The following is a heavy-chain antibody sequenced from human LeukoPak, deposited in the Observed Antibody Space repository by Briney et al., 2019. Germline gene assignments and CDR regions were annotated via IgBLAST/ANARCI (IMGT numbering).Heavy chain of an antibody. CDR1: GGTFSSYA. D-gene: IGHD1-26*01. CDR3: TRHWDSGSFEFPDAFDI. J-gene: IGHJ3*02. Sequence: ASVKVSCKASGGTFSSYAISWVRQAPGQGLEWMGGIIPIFGTANYAQKFQGRVTITADKSTSTAYMELSSLRSEDTAVYYCTRHWDSGSFEFPDAFDIWGQGTMVTVSS. V-gene: IGHV1-69*06. CDR2: IIPIFGTA.